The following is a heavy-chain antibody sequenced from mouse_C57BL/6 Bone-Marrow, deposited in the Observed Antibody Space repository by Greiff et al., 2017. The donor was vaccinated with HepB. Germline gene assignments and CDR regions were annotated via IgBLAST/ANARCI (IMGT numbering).Heavy chain of an antibody. CDR2: SRNKANDYTT. CDR3: ARNYGSSLYAMDY. V-gene: IGHV7-1*01. Sequence: EVKLVESGGGLVQSGRSLRLSCATSGFTFSDFYMEWVRQAPGKGLEWIAASRNKANDYTTEYSASVKGRFIVSRDTSQSILYLQMNALRAEDTAIYYCARNYGSSLYAMDYWGQGTSVTVSS. D-gene: IGHD1-1*01. CDR1: GFTFSDFY. J-gene: IGHJ4*01.